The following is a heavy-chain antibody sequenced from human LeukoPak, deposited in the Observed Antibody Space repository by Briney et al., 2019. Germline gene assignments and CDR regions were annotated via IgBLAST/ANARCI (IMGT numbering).Heavy chain of an antibody. CDR2: MNPNSGNT. Sequence: ASMKVSCKASGYTFTSYDINWVRQATGQGLEWMGWMNPNSGNTGYAQKFQGRVTMTRNTSISTAYMELSSLRSEDTAVYYCARGPKDWKGPSFHYWGQGTLVTVSS. D-gene: IGHD1-1*01. CDR3: ARGPKDWKGPSFHY. V-gene: IGHV1-8*01. J-gene: IGHJ4*02. CDR1: GYTFTSYD.